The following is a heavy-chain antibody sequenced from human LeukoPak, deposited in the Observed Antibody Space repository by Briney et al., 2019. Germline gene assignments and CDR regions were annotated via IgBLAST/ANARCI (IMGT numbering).Heavy chain of an antibody. CDR2: INHSGST. J-gene: IGHJ3*02. CDR1: GGSFSGYY. V-gene: IGHV4-34*01. Sequence: SETLSLTCAVYGGSFSGYYWSWIRQPPGKGLEWIGEINHSGSTNYNPSLKSRVTISVDTSKNQFSLKLSSVTAADTAVYYCARGNGAFDIWGQGTMVPVSS. CDR3: ARGNGAFDI.